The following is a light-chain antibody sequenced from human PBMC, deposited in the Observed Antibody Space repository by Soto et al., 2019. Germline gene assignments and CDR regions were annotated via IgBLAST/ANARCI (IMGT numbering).Light chain of an antibody. V-gene: IGKV3-15*01. CDR2: GAS. J-gene: IGKJ1*01. CDR1: QSVDIN. CDR3: QQYNNWPWT. Sequence: EIVLTQSPATLSVSPWERVTLSCRASQSVDINLAWYQQKPGQAPRLLIYGASTRATDMPGRFSGRGAGADFTLTISSLQSEDFAVYYCQQYNNWPWTFGQETKVDIK.